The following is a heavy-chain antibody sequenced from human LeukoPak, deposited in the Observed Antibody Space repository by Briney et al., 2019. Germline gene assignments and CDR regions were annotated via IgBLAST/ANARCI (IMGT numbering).Heavy chain of an antibody. V-gene: IGHV4-34*01. D-gene: IGHD2-2*02. CDR3: ARGYCSSTSCYTGSNWFDP. J-gene: IGHJ5*02. Sequence: SETLSLTCAVYGGSFSGYYWSWIRQPPGKGLEWIGEINHSGSTNYNPSLKSRVTISVDTSKNQFSLKPSSVTAADTAVYYCARGYCSSTSCYTGSNWFDPWGQGTLVTVSS. CDR2: INHSGST. CDR1: GGSFSGYY.